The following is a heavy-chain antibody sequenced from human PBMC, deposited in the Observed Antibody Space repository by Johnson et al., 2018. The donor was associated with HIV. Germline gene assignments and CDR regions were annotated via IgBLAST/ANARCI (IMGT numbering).Heavy chain of an antibody. CDR1: GFTFSSYG. V-gene: IGHV3-30*03. CDR3: ARELTPKPYFDI. Sequence: QVQVVESGGGVVQPGRSLRLSCAASGFTFSSYGMHWVRQAPGKGLEWVAVISYDGSNKYYADSVKGRFTISRDNSKNTLYLQMNRLRAEDTAGYYCARELTPKPYFDIWGQGTVVTVSS. J-gene: IGHJ3*02. CDR2: ISYDGSNK.